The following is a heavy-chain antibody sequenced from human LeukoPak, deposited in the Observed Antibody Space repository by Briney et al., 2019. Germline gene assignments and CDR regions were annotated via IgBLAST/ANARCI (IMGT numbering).Heavy chain of an antibody. Sequence: SETLSLTCTVSGGSISSYYWSWIRQPAGKGLEWIGRIYTSGSTNYNPSLKSRVTMSVDTSKNQFSLKLSSVTAADTAVYYCARDQPITIFGVQKDAFDIWGQGTMVTVSS. CDR2: IYTSGST. D-gene: IGHD3-3*01. J-gene: IGHJ3*02. CDR1: GGSISSYY. V-gene: IGHV4-4*07. CDR3: ARDQPITIFGVQKDAFDI.